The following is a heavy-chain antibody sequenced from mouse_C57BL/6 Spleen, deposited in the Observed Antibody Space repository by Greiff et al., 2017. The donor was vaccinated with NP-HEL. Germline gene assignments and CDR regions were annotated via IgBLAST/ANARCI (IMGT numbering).Heavy chain of an antibody. V-gene: IGHV1-69*01. Sequence: QVQLQQPGAELVMPGASVKLSCKASGYTFTSYWMHWVKQRPGQGLEWIGEIDPSDSYTNYNQKFKGKSTLTVDKSSSTAYMQLSSLTSEDSAVYYCARRYDYDNYAMDYWGQRTSVTVSS. CDR3: ARRYDYDNYAMDY. CDR2: IDPSDSYT. J-gene: IGHJ4*01. CDR1: GYTFTSYW. D-gene: IGHD2-4*01.